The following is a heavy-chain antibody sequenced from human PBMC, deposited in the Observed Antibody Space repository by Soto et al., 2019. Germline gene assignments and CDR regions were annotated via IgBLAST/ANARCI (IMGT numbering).Heavy chain of an antibody. CDR2: IYPGDSDT. J-gene: IGHJ6*02. Sequence: GESLKISCKGSEYSFTSYWVGWVRQMPGKGLEWMGIIYPGDSDTRYSPSFQGQVTISADKSISTAYLQWSSLKASDTAMYYCAGSRGYSYGTYWYYGMDVWGQGTTVTVSS. CDR3: AGSRGYSYGTYWYYGMDV. D-gene: IGHD5-18*01. V-gene: IGHV5-51*01. CDR1: EYSFTSYW.